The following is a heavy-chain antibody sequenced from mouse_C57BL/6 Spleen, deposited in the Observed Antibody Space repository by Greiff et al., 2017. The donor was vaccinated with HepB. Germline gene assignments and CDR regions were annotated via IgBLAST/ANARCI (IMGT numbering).Heavy chain of an antibody. CDR1: GYTFTSYW. J-gene: IGHJ4*01. V-gene: IGHV1-69*01. CDR2: IDPSDSYT. Sequence: QVQLQQPGAELVMPGASVKLSCKASGYTFTSYWMHWVKQRPGQGLEWIGEIDPSDSYTNYNQKFKGKSTLTVDKSSSTAYMQLSSLTSEDSAVYYCARGHYDYPKYYAMDYWGQGTSVTVSS. D-gene: IGHD2-4*01. CDR3: ARGHYDYPKYYAMDY.